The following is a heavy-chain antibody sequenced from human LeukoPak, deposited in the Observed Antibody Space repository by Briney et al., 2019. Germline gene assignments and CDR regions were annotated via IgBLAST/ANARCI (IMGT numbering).Heavy chain of an antibody. CDR3: ARVGWGDAMVRGLITSYSYYGMDV. V-gene: IGHV1-18*01. D-gene: IGHD3-10*01. CDR1: GYTFTSYG. Sequence: ASVRVSCKASGYTFTSYGISWVRQAPGQGLEWRGWISAYNGNTNDAQKLQGRVTMTTETSTSTAYMELRSLRSDDTAVYSCARVGWGDAMVRGLITSYSYYGMDVWGQGTTVTVSS. J-gene: IGHJ6*02. CDR2: ISAYNGNT.